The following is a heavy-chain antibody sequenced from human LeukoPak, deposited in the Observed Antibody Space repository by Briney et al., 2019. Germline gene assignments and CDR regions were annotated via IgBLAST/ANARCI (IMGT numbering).Heavy chain of an antibody. Sequence: ASVKVSCKASGYTFTSYDINWVRQATGQGLEWVGWMNPNSGNTGYAQKFQGRVTMTRNTSISTAYMELSSLRSEDTAVYYCLFEVRPDSSGSPPAAFDIWGQGTMVTVSS. J-gene: IGHJ3*02. CDR1: GYTFTSYD. D-gene: IGHD3-22*01. CDR2: MNPNSGNT. V-gene: IGHV1-8*01. CDR3: LFEVRPDSSGSPPAAFDI.